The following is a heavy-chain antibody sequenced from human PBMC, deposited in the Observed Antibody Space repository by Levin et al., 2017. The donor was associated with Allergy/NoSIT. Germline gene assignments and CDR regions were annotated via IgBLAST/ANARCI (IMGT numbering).Heavy chain of an antibody. Sequence: PSQTLSLTCAASGLSVSANYMNWVRQAPGTGLEWVSTIYSGGSTYYADSVKGRFTISRDESANTLYLHMNSLRAEDTAVYYCAKSRWLTLDCWGQGALVAVSS. J-gene: IGHJ4*02. CDR1: GLSVSANY. V-gene: IGHV3-53*01. CDR2: IYSGGST. CDR3: AKSRWLTLDC. D-gene: IGHD4-23*01.